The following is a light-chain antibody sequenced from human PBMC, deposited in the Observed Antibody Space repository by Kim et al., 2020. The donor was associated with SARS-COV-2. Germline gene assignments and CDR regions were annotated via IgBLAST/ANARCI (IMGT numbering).Light chain of an antibody. Sequence: LSPGERATLSCRASQSVASNHIAWFQQKPGQTPRLLIYGTSSRVTGISDRFSASGSGTDFTLTISRLEPEDFAVYYCQQYDSSPYTFGQGTKLEIK. J-gene: IGKJ2*01. CDR2: GTS. V-gene: IGKV3-20*01. CDR1: QSVASNH. CDR3: QQYDSSPYT.